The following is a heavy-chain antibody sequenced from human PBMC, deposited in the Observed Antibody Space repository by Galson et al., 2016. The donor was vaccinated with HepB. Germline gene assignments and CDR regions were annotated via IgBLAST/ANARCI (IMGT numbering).Heavy chain of an antibody. D-gene: IGHD3-10*01. V-gene: IGHV3-23*01. CDR2: ISGSRGNT. Sequence: SLRLSCAASGFTFSMYGMSWVRQAPGKGLEWVSSISGSRGNTYYADFVRGRFTISRDNSKNTVYLQMGSLRVDDTAVYYCAKVGWREYDGYWGRGTLVTVSS. CDR1: GFTFSMYG. J-gene: IGHJ4*02. CDR3: AKVGWREYDGY.